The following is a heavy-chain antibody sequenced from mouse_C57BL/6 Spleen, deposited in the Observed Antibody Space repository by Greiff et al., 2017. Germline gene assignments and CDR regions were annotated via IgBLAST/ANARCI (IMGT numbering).Heavy chain of an antibody. CDR1: GYTFTSYW. Sequence: EVQLQQSGTVLARPGASVKMSCKTSGYTFTSYWMHWVKQRPGQGLEWIGAIYPGNSDTSYNQKFKGKAKLTAVTSASTAYMELSSLTNEDSAVYYCTIYLYYGSSSWFAYWGQGTLVTVSA. V-gene: IGHV1-5*01. J-gene: IGHJ3*01. D-gene: IGHD1-1*01. CDR3: TIYLYYGSSSWFAY. CDR2: IYPGNSDT.